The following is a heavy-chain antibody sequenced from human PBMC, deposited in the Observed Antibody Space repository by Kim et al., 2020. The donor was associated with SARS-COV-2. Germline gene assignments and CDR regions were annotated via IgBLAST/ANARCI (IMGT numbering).Heavy chain of an antibody. CDR3: AKAPRLAAAGVNFDY. J-gene: IGHJ4*02. D-gene: IGHD6-13*01. V-gene: IGHV3-23*01. Sequence: DAVKCRFTISRDNSKNTLYLQMNSLRAEDAAVYYCAKAPRLAAAGVNFDYWGQGTLVTVSS.